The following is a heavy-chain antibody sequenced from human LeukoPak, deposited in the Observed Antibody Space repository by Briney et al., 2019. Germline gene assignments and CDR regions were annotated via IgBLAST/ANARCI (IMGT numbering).Heavy chain of an antibody. J-gene: IGHJ4*02. CDR1: GFTFNNYA. CDR3: ARDYADYVGYFFFDY. V-gene: IGHV3-23*01. CDR2: ISGGGETT. Sequence: GSLRLSCAASGFTFNNYAMNWVRQAPGKGLEWVSSISGGGETTYYADSAKGRFTISRDNSQNTLYLQMNSLRAEDTAVYYCARDYADYVGYFFFDYWGQGILVTVSS. D-gene: IGHD4-17*01.